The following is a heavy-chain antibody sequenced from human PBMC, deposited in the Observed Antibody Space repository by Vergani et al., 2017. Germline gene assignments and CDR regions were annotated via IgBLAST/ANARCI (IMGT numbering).Heavy chain of an antibody. J-gene: IGHJ4*02. CDR1: GGSISSSSYY. D-gene: IGHD2-15*01. CDR3: ASQNIVVELDATSETGGVPGEFDY. CDR2: IYYSGST. V-gene: IGHV4-39*01. Sequence: QLQLQESGPGLVKPSETLSLTCTVSGGSISSSSYYWGWIRQPPGKGLEWIGSIYYSGSTYYNPSLKSRVTISVDTSKNQFSLKLSSVTAADTAVYYCASQNIVVELDATSETGGVPGEFDYWGQGILVTVSS.